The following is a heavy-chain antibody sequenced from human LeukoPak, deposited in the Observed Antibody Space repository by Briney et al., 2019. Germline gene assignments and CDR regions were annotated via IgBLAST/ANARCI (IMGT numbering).Heavy chain of an antibody. J-gene: IGHJ4*02. CDR1: DGAIAGYS. CDR3: ASRPRYYYDSSGYN. V-gene: IGHV4-34*01. Sequence: SETLSLTCTVSDGAIAGYSWSWIRQPPGKGLEWIGEINHSGSTNYNPSLKSRVTISVDTSKNQFSLKLSSVTAADTAVYYCASRPRYYYDSSGYNWGQGTLVTVSS. CDR2: INHSGST. D-gene: IGHD3-22*01.